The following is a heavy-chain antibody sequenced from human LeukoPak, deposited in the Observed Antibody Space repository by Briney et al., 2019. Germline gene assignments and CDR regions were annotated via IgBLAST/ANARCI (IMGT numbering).Heavy chain of an antibody. V-gene: IGHV3-23*01. CDR3: AKATYYYDSSGYYSPYYFDY. CDR1: GFTFSSYA. CDR2: ISGSGGST. J-gene: IGHJ4*02. D-gene: IGHD3-22*01. Sequence: GGSLRLSCAASGFTFSSYAMSWVRQAPGKGLEWVSAISGSGGSTYYADSVKGRFTISRDNSKNTLYLQMDSLRAEDTAVYYCAKATYYYDSSGYYSPYYFDYWGQGTLVTVSS.